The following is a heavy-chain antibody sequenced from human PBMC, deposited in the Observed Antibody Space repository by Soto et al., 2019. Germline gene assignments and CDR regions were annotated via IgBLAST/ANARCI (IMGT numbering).Heavy chain of an antibody. CDR3: ARPKGSYSSGYYYFDY. J-gene: IGHJ4*02. CDR1: GGTFSTYA. V-gene: IGHV1-69*01. Sequence: QVQLVQSGAEVKQPGSSVKVSCKTSGGTFSTYAIYWVRQAPGQGLEWMGAIIPLFGTADYAQKFQGRVTITADESTSTAYMERSSVRSEDTAVYYWARPKGSYSSGYYYFDYWGQGTLVTVSS. D-gene: IGHD6-19*01. CDR2: IIPLFGTA.